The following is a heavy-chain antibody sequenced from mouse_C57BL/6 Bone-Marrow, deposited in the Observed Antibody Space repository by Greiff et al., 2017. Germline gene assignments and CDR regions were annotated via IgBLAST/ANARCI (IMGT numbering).Heavy chain of an antibody. CDR1: GYTFTSYW. V-gene: IGHV1-69*01. CDR2: IDPSDSYT. J-gene: IGHJ2*01. Sequence: QVQLQQPGAELVMPGASVKLSCKASGYTFTSYWMHWVQQRPGQGLEWIGEIDPSDSYTTSNQKFKGKSTLTVDKSSSTAYMQLSSLTSEDSAVYYCARDGIDYWGQGTTLTVSS. CDR3: ARDGIDY.